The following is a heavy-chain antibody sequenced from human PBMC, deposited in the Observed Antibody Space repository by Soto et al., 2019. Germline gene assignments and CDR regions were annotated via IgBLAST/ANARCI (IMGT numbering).Heavy chain of an antibody. V-gene: IGHV2-26*01. Sequence: QVTLKESGPVLVKPTETLTLTCTVSGFSLSNARMGVSWIRQPPGKALEWLAHIFSNDEKSYSTSLKSRLTISKDTSKIQVVLTMTNMDPVDTATYYCARLIAVAGDRYYYGMDVWGQGTTVTVSS. D-gene: IGHD6-19*01. CDR3: ARLIAVAGDRYYYGMDV. CDR1: GFSLSNARMG. J-gene: IGHJ6*02. CDR2: IFSNDEK.